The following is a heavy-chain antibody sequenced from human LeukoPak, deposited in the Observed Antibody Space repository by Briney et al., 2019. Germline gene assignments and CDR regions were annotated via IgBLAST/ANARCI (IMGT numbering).Heavy chain of an antibody. CDR2: IRSKAYGGTT. CDR1: GFTFGDYA. Sequence: PGGSLRLSCTASGFTFGDYAMSWVRQAPGKGLEWVGFIRSKAYGGTTEYAASVKGRFTISRDDSKSIAYLQMNSLKTEDTAVYYCTRGGSSWYQFFFHYWGQGTLVTVSS. V-gene: IGHV3-49*04. J-gene: IGHJ4*02. D-gene: IGHD6-13*01. CDR3: TRGGSSWYQFFFHY.